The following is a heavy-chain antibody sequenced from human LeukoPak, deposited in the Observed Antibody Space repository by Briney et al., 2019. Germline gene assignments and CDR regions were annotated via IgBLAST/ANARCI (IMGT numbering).Heavy chain of an antibody. J-gene: IGHJ6*02. Sequence: SETLSLTCAVYGGSFSGYYWSWIRQPPVKGLEWIGEINHSGSTNYNPSLKSRVTISVDTSKNQFSLKLSSVTAADTAVYYCARHAYGSGSYYSRYCYYYGMDVWGQGTTVTVSS. CDR1: GGSFSGYY. CDR2: INHSGST. D-gene: IGHD3-10*01. V-gene: IGHV4-34*01. CDR3: ARHAYGSGSYYSRYCYYYGMDV.